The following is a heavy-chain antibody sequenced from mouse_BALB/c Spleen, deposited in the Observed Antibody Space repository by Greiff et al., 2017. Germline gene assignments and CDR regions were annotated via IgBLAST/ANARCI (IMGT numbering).Heavy chain of an antibody. CDR3: ARSGYGSSPYAY. CDR2: IYPGSGST. V-gene: IGHV1-55*01. D-gene: IGHD1-1*01. Sequence: VQLQQPGAELVKPGTSVKLSCKASGYNFTSYWINWVKLRPGQGLEWIGDIYPGSGSTNYNEKFKSKATLTVDTSSSTAYMQLSSLASEDSALYYCARSGYGSSPYAYWGQGTLVTVSA. J-gene: IGHJ3*01. CDR1: GYNFTSYW.